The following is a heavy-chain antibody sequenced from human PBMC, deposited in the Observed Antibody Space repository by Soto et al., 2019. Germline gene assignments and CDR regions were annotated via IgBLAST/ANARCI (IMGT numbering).Heavy chain of an antibody. CDR3: ARGSYGDYKF. CDR2: ISAYNGDT. J-gene: IGHJ4*02. V-gene: IGHV1-18*01. CDR1: GYTFSDYG. D-gene: IGHD4-17*01. Sequence: QVQLVQSGGEVKMPGASVKVSCKASGYTFSDYGMSWVRQAPGQGLEWMGWISAYNGDTNYAQKFQGRVTMTTDTSTNTAYMDLRSLRSDDTAVYYCARGSYGDYKFWGQGTLVTVSS.